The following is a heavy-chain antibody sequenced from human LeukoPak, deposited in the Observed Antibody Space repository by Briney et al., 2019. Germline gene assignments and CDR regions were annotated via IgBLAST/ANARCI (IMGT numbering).Heavy chain of an antibody. CDR1: GYSSTGYY. J-gene: IGHJ5*02. CDR2: INPNSGRT. V-gene: IGHV1-2*02. Sequence: ASVKVSCKASGYSSTGYYMHWVRQAPGQGLEWMGWINPNSGRTNYAQKFQGRVTMTRDTSISTAYMDLSSLRFDDTAVYYCARRSDNWFDPWGQGTLVTVSS. CDR3: ARRSDNWFDP.